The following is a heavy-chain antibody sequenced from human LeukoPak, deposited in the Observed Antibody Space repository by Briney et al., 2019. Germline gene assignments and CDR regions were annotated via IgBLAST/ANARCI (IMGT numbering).Heavy chain of an antibody. V-gene: IGHV1-2*04. CDR1: GGTFSSYA. CDR2: INPNSGGT. D-gene: IGHD3-22*01. Sequence: GASVKVSCKASGGTFSSYAISWVRQAPGLGLEWMGWINPNSGGTNYAQKFQGWVTMTRDTSINTAYMELSSPKSDDTAVYYCARANYYDSIGDAFDIWGQGTMVTVSS. J-gene: IGHJ3*02. CDR3: ARANYYDSIGDAFDI.